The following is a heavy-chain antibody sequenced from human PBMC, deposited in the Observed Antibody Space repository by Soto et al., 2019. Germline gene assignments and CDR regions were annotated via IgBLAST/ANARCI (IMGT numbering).Heavy chain of an antibody. D-gene: IGHD2-2*01. J-gene: IGHJ4*02. CDR1: GFTFSSYS. V-gene: IGHV3-21*01. CDR3: ARDGREGYCSSTSCYGYYFDY. Sequence: GGSLRLSCAASGFTFSSYSMNWVRQAPGKGLEWVSSISSSSSYIYYADSVKGRFTISRDNAKNSLYLQMNSLRAEDTAVYYCARDGREGYCSSTSCYGYYFDYWGQGTLVTVSS. CDR2: ISSSSSYI.